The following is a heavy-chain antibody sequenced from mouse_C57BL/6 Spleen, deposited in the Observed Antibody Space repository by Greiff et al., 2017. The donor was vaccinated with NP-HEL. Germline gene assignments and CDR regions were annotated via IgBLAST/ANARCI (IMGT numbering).Heavy chain of an antibody. D-gene: IGHD1-1*01. V-gene: IGHV5-6*02. Sequence: EVKLVESGGDLVKPGGSLKLSCAASGFTFSSYGMSWVRQTPDKRLEWVATISSGGSYTYYPDSVKGRFTISRDNAKNTLYLQMSSLKSEDTAMYYCARHEDYGSSRHWYFDVWGTGTTVTVSS. CDR1: GFTFSSYG. J-gene: IGHJ1*03. CDR2: ISSGGSYT. CDR3: ARHEDYGSSRHWYFDV.